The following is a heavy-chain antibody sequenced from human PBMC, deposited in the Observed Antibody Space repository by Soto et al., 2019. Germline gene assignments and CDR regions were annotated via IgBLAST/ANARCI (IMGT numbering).Heavy chain of an antibody. Sequence: QVQLVQSGAEVKKPGSSVKVACKVSGDTFSNYVINWVRQAPGQELEWMGEIVPIFRTANYAQKLQGRVTIPADELTTTAYVGLSGLRSDDTATYYCARETSAPGTFREDASDIWGQGTLVTVSS. CDR1: GDTFSNYV. V-gene: IGHV1-69*12. J-gene: IGHJ3*02. CDR3: ARETSAPGTFREDASDI. D-gene: IGHD6-13*01. CDR2: IVPIFRTA.